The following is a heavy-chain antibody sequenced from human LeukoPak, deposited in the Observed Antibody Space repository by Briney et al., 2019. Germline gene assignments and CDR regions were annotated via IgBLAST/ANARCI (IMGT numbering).Heavy chain of an antibody. Sequence: GGSLRLSCAASGFTFNRNAISWVRQAPGKGLEWVSTIGGTGDKTFYADSVKGRFTISRDNSKNMVHLQMNSLTGEDTALYYCVRRGDASSGWGDHDFWGQGALVTVSS. V-gene: IGHV3-23*01. CDR1: GFTFNRNA. D-gene: IGHD6-19*01. CDR2: IGGTGDKT. J-gene: IGHJ4*02. CDR3: VRRGDASSGWGDHDF.